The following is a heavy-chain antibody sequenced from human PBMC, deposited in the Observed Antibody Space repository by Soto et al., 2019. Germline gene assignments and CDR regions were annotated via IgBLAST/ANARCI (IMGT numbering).Heavy chain of an antibody. Sequence: QVQLVQSGAEVKKPGASVKVSCKASGYTFTSYGISWVRQAPGQGLEWMGWISAYNGNTNQAQKLQGRVTMTTDTSKRPAYMELRSLRSDDTAVYYCARDLEPGASGGWYYYWGQGTLVTVSS. CDR2: ISAYNGNT. D-gene: IGHD6-19*01. V-gene: IGHV1-18*01. CDR3: ARDLEPGASGGWYYY. J-gene: IGHJ4*02. CDR1: GYTFTSYG.